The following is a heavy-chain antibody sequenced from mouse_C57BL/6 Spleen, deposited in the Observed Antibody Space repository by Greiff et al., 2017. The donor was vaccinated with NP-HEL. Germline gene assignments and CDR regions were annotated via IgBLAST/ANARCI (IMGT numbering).Heavy chain of an antibody. J-gene: IGHJ2*01. V-gene: IGHV1-54*01. Sequence: VQLQESGAELVRPGTSVKVSCKASGYAFTNYLIEWVKQRPGQGLEWIGVINPRSGGTNYNEKFKGKATLTADKSSSTAYMQLSSLTSEDSAVYCCARSAGADYYFDYWGQGTTLTVSS. D-gene: IGHD1-2*01. CDR1: GYAFTNYL. CDR2: INPRSGGT. CDR3: ARSAGADYYFDY.